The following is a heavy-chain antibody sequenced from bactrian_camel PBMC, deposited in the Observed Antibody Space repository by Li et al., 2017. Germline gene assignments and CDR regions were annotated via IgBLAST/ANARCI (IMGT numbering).Heavy chain of an antibody. CDR2: LRRDGTT. V-gene: IGHV3S60*01. J-gene: IGHJ4*01. Sequence: VQLVESGGGSVQAGGSLKLTCAGSAYILEQCGMGWFRQAPGKEENLVSLRRDGTTVYSDSVKGRFTISQDTAKNTLFLEMNNLKPEDTAMYYCAATGGHLGSWLMTPKPYGYWGQGTQVTVS. CDR1: AYILEQCG. D-gene: IGHD1*01. CDR3: AATGGHLGSWLMTPKPYGY.